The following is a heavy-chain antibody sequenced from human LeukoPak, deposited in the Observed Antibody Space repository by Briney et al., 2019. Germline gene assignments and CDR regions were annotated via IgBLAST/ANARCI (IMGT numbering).Heavy chain of an antibody. Sequence: ASVKVSCKASGYTFTGYYMHWARQAPGQGLEWMGWINPNSGGTNSAQKFQGRVTMTRDTSISTAYMELSRLRSDDTAVYYCARRRLLWFVVFDPWGQGTLVTVSS. CDR3: ARRRLLWFVVFDP. D-gene: IGHD3-10*01. J-gene: IGHJ5*02. CDR1: GYTFTGYY. CDR2: INPNSGGT. V-gene: IGHV1-2*02.